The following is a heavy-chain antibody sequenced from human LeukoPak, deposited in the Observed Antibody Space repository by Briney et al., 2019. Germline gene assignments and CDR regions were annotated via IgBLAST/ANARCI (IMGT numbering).Heavy chain of an antibody. Sequence: ASVKVSCKASGYTFTSYGISWLRQAPGQGLEWMGRINPNSGGTNYAQKFQGRVTMTRDTSISTAYMELSRLRSDDTAVYYCARTARRAVAGTGYYYYYMDVWGKGTTVTVSS. CDR2: INPNSGGT. CDR1: GYTFTSYG. J-gene: IGHJ6*03. V-gene: IGHV1-2*06. CDR3: ARTARRAVAGTGYYYYYMDV. D-gene: IGHD6-19*01.